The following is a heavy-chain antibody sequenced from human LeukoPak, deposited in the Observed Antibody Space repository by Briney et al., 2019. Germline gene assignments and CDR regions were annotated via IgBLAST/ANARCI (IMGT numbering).Heavy chain of an antibody. D-gene: IGHD6-13*01. V-gene: IGHV3-23*01. CDR2: ISGSGGST. CDR1: GFTFCSYA. J-gene: IGHJ4*02. Sequence: GASLRLSCAASGFTFCSYAMSWVRQAPGKGLEWVSAISGSGGSTYYADSVKGRFTISRDNSKNTLYLQMNSLRAEDTVVYYCAKDPRGSSWYDYWGQGTLVTVSS. CDR3: AKDPRGSSWYDY.